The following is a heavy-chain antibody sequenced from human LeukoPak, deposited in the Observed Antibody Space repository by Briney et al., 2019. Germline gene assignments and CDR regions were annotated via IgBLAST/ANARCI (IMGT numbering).Heavy chain of an antibody. J-gene: IGHJ4*02. CDR3: ARSQQLIQDY. CDR1: GFTFSNYN. CDR2: ISSSSSPI. Sequence: PGGSLRLSCAASGFTFSNYNMNWVRQAPGKGLEWVSYISSSSSPIYYADSVKGRFTISRDNAKNSVYLQMNSLRDEDTAVYYCARSQQLIQDYWGQGTLVTVSS. V-gene: IGHV3-48*02. D-gene: IGHD4-11*01.